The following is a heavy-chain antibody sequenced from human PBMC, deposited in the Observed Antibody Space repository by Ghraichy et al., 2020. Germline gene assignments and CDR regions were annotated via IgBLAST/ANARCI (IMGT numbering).Heavy chain of an antibody. D-gene: IGHD6-13*01. CDR2: IYYSGST. J-gene: IGHJ6*02. CDR1: GGSISSSSYY. V-gene: IGHV4-39*01. Sequence: LSCTVSGGSISSSSYYWGWIRQPPGKGLEWIGSIYYSGSTYYNPSLKSRVTISVDTSKNQFSLKLSSVTAADTAVYYCAGRGGGSSWYVYYYGMDVWGQGTTVTVSS. CDR3: AGRGGGSSWYVYYYGMDV.